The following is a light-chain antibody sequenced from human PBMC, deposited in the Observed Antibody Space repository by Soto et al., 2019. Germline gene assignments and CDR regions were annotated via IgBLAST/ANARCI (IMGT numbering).Light chain of an antibody. Sequence: QSALTQPASVSGSPGKPITTPCTETGSNVGGYNYVSCYQQHPGKAPKLMIYEVINRPSGVSNRFPGSKSGNTASLTISGLQAEDEADYYCSSYTSSSTLVFGGGTKLTVL. J-gene: IGLJ2*01. CDR2: EVI. V-gene: IGLV2-14*01. CDR1: GSNVGGYNY. CDR3: SSYTSSSTLV.